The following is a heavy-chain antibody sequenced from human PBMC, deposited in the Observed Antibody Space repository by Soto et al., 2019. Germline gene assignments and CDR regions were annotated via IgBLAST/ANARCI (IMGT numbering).Heavy chain of an antibody. D-gene: IGHD5-12*01. J-gene: IGHJ4*02. CDR3: AKARGMVATYFDY. V-gene: IGHV3-11*01. Sequence: PGGSLRLSCTASGFVFSDHYMTWIRQAPGKGLEWVSYITSSGSSTHYADSVKGRFTISRDNSKNTLYLQMNSLRAEDTAVYYCAKARGMVATYFDYWGQGTLVTVSS. CDR2: ITSSGSST. CDR1: GFVFSDHY.